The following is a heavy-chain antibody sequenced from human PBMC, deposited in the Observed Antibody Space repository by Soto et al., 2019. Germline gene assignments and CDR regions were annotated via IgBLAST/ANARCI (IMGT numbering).Heavy chain of an antibody. CDR3: ARGASSNYFDY. CDR1: GFTFSSYA. Sequence: QVQLVESGGGVVQPGRSLRLSCAASGFTFSSYAMHWVRQAPGKGLEWVAVISYDGSNKYYADSVKGQFTISRDNSKNTLYLQMNSLRAEDTAVYYCARGASSNYFDYWGQGTLVTVSS. J-gene: IGHJ4*02. CDR2: ISYDGSNK. D-gene: IGHD6-6*01. V-gene: IGHV3-30-3*01.